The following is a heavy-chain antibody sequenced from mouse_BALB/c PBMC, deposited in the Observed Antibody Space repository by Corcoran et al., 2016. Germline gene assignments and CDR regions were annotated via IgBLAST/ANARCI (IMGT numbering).Heavy chain of an antibody. Sequence: EIQLQQSGPELMKPGASVKISCKASGYSFTSYYMHWVKQSHGKSLEWIGYIDPFNGGTSYNQKFKGKATLTVDKSSSTAYMHLSSLTSEDSAVYYCARRGGSSDYFDYWGQGTTLTVSS. V-gene: IGHV1S135*01. CDR2: IDPFNGGT. CDR3: ARRGGSSDYFDY. J-gene: IGHJ2*01. D-gene: IGHD1-1*01. CDR1: GYSFTSYY.